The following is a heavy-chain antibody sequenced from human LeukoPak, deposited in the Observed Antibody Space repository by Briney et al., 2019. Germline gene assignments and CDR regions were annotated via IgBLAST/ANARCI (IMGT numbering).Heavy chain of an antibody. CDR1: EFILSNHA. V-gene: IGHV3-23*01. D-gene: IGHD2-15*01. J-gene: IGHJ4*02. CDR3: AKDKATVAAKGPFDY. CDR2: ISGSGATT. Sequence: GSLRLSCAASEFILSNHAMTWVRQAPGKGLEWVSSISGSGATTYYADSVKGRFTISRDNSKNTLSLQFNSLRAEDTAVYYCAKDKATVAAKGPFDYWGQGTLVTVSS.